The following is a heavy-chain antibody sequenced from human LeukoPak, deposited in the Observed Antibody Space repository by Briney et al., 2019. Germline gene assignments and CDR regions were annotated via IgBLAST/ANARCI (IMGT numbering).Heavy chain of an antibody. Sequence: SVKVSCKASGGTFTSYAISWVRHAPGQGLEWMGGIIPIFGTAHYTQKFQGRVTITTDKSTSTVYMELSSLRSEATAAYYCARDATRNWFDPWGQGTLVTVSS. J-gene: IGHJ5*02. CDR1: GGTFTSYA. CDR3: ARDATRNWFDP. CDR2: IIPIFGTA. V-gene: IGHV1-69*05.